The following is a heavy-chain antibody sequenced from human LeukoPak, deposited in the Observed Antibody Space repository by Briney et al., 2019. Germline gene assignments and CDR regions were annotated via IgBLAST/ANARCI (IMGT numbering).Heavy chain of an antibody. CDR1: GYSFTSYW. CDR2: IYPGDSDT. D-gene: IGHD5-24*01. CDR3: ARHNPDGNIDLGFDY. V-gene: IGHV5-51*01. J-gene: IGHJ4*02. Sequence: GESLKISCKGSGYSFTSYWIGWVRQMPGKGLEWMGIIYPGDSDTRYSPSFQGQVTISADKSISTAYLQWSCLKASDTAMYYCARHNPDGNIDLGFDYWGQGTLVTVSS.